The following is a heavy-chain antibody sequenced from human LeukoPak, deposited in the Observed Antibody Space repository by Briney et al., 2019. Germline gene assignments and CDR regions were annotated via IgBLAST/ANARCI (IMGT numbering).Heavy chain of an antibody. D-gene: IGHD3-22*01. CDR2: IYHSGST. Sequence: SETLSLTCAVSGGSISSSNWWSWVRQPPGKGLEWIGEIYHSGSTYYNPSLKSRVTISVDRSKNQFSLKLSSVTAADTAVYYCASYDSSGSDAFDIWGQGTMVTVSS. CDR3: ASYDSSGSDAFDI. CDR1: GGSISSSNW. V-gene: IGHV4-4*02. J-gene: IGHJ3*02.